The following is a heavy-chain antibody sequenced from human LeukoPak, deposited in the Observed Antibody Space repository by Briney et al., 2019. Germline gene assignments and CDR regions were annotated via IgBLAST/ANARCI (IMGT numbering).Heavy chain of an antibody. Sequence: SGTLSLTCAVSGGSISSSNWWSWVRQPPGKGLEWIGEIYHSGSTNYNPSLKSRVTISVDTSKNQFSLKLSSVTAADTAVYYCARRRNDFWSGYYPNSNWFDPWGQGTLVTVSS. J-gene: IGHJ5*02. D-gene: IGHD3-3*01. CDR3: ARRRNDFWSGYYPNSNWFDP. V-gene: IGHV4-4*02. CDR1: GGSISSSNW. CDR2: IYHSGST.